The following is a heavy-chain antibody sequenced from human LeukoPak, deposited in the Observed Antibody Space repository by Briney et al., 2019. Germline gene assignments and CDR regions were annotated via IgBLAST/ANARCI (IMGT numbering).Heavy chain of an antibody. D-gene: IGHD6-19*01. CDR1: GFTFSSYA. CDR3: AKVSSGGWDY. Sequence: GGSLRLSCAASGFTFSSYAMSWVRQAPGKGLEWVSAISGSGGSTYYADSVEGRFTISRDNSRNTLYLQMNSLRAEDTAVYYCAKVSSGGWDYWGQGTLVTVSS. J-gene: IGHJ4*02. CDR2: ISGSGGST. V-gene: IGHV3-23*01.